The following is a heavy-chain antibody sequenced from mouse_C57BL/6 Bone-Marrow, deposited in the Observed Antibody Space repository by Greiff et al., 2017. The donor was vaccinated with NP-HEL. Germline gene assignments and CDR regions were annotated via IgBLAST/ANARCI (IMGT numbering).Heavy chain of an antibody. Sequence: VQLQQSGPGLAKPSQTLSLTCSVTGYSITSDYWSWIRKFPGNKLEYMGYISYSGSTYYNPSLKSRISITRDTSKNQYYLQLNSVTTEDTATYYCARSVWWLLLFDYWGQGTTLTVSS. D-gene: IGHD2-3*01. V-gene: IGHV3-8*01. CDR1: GYSITSDY. CDR2: ISYSGST. CDR3: ARSVWWLLLFDY. J-gene: IGHJ2*01.